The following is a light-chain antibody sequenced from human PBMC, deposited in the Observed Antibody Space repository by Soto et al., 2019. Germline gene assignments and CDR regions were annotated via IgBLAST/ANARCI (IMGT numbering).Light chain of an antibody. Sequence: QSVLTQPPSVSGAPGQRVTISCTGSSSNIGAGFDVHWYQQLPGTAPKLLIYGNSNRPSGVPDRFSGSRSGTSASLAITGLQAEGEADYYCKSYDSSLTGSKVFGSGTKVTVL. V-gene: IGLV1-40*01. CDR1: SSNIGAGFD. J-gene: IGLJ1*01. CDR2: GNS. CDR3: KSYDSSLTGSKV.